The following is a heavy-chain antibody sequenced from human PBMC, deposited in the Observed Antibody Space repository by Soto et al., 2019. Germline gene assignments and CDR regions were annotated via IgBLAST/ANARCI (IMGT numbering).Heavy chain of an antibody. CDR3: ARMASFGSLNWFDP. D-gene: IGHD5-18*01. Sequence: ASVKVSCKASGYTFTNNDVIWVRQATGQGLEWMGWMNPGSGDTGYAQKFQGRVTMTRNISIATAYMELSSLRSEDTAIYYCARMASFGSLNWFDPWGQGTLVTVSS. CDR2: MNPGSGDT. CDR1: GYTFTNND. J-gene: IGHJ5*02. V-gene: IGHV1-8*01.